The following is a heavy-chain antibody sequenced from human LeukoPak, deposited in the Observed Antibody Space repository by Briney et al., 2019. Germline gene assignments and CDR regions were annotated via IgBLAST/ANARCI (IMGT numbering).Heavy chain of an antibody. D-gene: IGHD6-13*01. V-gene: IGHV4-39*01. J-gene: IGHJ4*02. Sequence: PSETLSLTCTVSGGSISSSSYYWGWIRQPPGKGLEWIGSIYYSGSTYYNPSLKSRVTISVDTSKNQFSLKLSSVTAADTAVYYCASSRGASIAAAGYFDYWGQGTLVTVSS. CDR1: GGSISSSSYY. CDR3: ASSRGASIAAAGYFDY. CDR2: IYYSGST.